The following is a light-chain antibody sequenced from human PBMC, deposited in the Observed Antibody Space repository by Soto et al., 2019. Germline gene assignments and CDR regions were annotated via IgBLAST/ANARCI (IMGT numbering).Light chain of an antibody. J-gene: IGKJ4*01. CDR1: QSVSSSY. CDR3: QQYGSSPLT. V-gene: IGKV3-20*01. Sequence: EIVLTQSPGTLTLSPGERATLSCRASQSVSSSYLAWYQQKPGQAPRLLIYGASSRATGIQDKFSGSGSGTDFTLTISRLEPEYFAVYYCQQYGSSPLTFGGGTKVEIK. CDR2: GAS.